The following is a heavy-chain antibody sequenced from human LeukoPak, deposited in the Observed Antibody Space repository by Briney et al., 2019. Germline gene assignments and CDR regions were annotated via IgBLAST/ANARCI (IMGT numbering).Heavy chain of an antibody. V-gene: IGHV4-4*02. CDR2: VHLSGRT. J-gene: IGHJ4*02. CDR1: GGSISTTSW. CDR3: AREGGPYRPLDY. Sequence: PSGTLSLTCGVSGGSISTTSWWTWVRHPPGEGLGWFGEVHLSGRTHYNPALESRVTMSVDMSENHISLRLTCGTAADTAVYYCAREGGPYRPLDYSGQGTLVTVSS.